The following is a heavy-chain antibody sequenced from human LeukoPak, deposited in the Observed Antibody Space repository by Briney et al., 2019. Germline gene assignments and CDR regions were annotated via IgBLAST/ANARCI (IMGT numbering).Heavy chain of an antibody. D-gene: IGHD6-25*01. V-gene: IGHV3-7*01. Sequence: PGGSLRLSCAASGFTFSSYWMSWVRQAPGKGREWVANIKQDGSETYYVDSVKGRFNISRDNAKNSLFLQMNSLRGEDTAVYYCARSGGRGSGWAYWGQGILVTVSS. CDR1: GFTFSSYW. J-gene: IGHJ4*02. CDR2: IKQDGSET. CDR3: ARSGGRGSGWAY.